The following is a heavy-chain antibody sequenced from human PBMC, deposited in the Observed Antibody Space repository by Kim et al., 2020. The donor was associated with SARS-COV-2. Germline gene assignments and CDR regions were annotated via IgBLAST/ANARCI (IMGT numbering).Heavy chain of an antibody. CDR3: AKGKPAAYAFDI. CDR2: T. D-gene: IGHD2-2*01. J-gene: IGHJ3*02. V-gene: IGHV3-23*01. Sequence: TYYADSVKGRFTPPRDNSKTTLYLQMNSLRADDTALYYCAKGKPAAYAFDIWGQGTVVTVSS.